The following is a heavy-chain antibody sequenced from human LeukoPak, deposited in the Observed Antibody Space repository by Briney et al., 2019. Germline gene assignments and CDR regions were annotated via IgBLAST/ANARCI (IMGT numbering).Heavy chain of an antibody. CDR3: ARAPGIEAAGTHFDF. V-gene: IGHV4-59*01. Sequence: SETLSLTCTVSGGSLSSYYWSWIRQPPGKGLEWIGYIYYSGSAKYNPSLKSRVTISVDTSKNQFSLKLSSVTAGDTAVYYCARAPGIEAAGTHFDFWGQGTLVTVSS. CDR1: GGSLSSYY. J-gene: IGHJ4*02. CDR2: IYYSGSA. D-gene: IGHD6-13*01.